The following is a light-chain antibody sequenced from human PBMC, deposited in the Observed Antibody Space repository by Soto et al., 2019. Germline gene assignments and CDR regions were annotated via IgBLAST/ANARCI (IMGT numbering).Light chain of an antibody. CDR3: HQRSNWPYT. CDR2: AVS. V-gene: IGKV3-11*01. Sequence: EIVLTQSPATLSLSPGEGATLSCRASQSVGSYLAWYQQKPGQSPRLLVYAVSNRATGIPARFSGSGSGTDFTLTISRLEPEDFALYYCHQRSNWPYTFGRGTKLEIK. CDR1: QSVGSY. J-gene: IGKJ2*01.